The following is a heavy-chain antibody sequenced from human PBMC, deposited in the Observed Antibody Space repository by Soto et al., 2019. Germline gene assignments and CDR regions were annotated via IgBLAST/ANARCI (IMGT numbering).Heavy chain of an antibody. Sequence: SETLSLTCTVSSDSISSYYWSWIRQPPGKRLEWIGYISYSGSTDYNPSLKSRVTISGDTSKNQFSLKVSSVTAADTAVYYCARGTSWQLPFGYWGQGTLVTVSS. CDR2: ISYSGST. J-gene: IGHJ4*02. D-gene: IGHD6-13*01. V-gene: IGHV4-59*01. CDR3: ARGTSWQLPFGY. CDR1: SDSISSYY.